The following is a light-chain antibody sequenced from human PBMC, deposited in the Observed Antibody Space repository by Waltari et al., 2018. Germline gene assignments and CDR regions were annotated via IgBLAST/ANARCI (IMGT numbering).Light chain of an antibody. V-gene: IGLV1-47*01. CDR1: SSNIGSNF. CDR3: ATWDGSLSGVV. Sequence: QSVLTQPPSASGTPGQSVPISCSGSSSNIGSNFLYWYQQLPGAAPKLLIYRNDQRPSGVPDRFSGSKSGTSASLAISGLRSEDESEYSCATWDGSLSGVVFGGGTKLTVL. CDR2: RND. J-gene: IGLJ2*01.